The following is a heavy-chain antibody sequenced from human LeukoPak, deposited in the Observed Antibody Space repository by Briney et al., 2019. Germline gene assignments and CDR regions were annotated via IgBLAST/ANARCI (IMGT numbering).Heavy chain of an antibody. J-gene: IGHJ4*02. CDR1: GFTFSNYA. CDR3: AKWGDYDVLTGYYVPDY. V-gene: IGHV3-23*01. D-gene: IGHD3-9*01. Sequence: GASLRLSCAASGFTFSNYAMSWVRQAPGKGLEWVSAILGSGGSTYYADSVKGRFTVSRDNSKSTLYLQMNSLRGEDTALYYCAKWGDYDVLTGYYVPDYWGQGTLVTVSS. CDR2: ILGSGGST.